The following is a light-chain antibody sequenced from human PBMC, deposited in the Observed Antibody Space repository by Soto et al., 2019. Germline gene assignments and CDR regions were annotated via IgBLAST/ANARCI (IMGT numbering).Light chain of an antibody. J-gene: IGKJ1*01. V-gene: IGKV3-20*01. Sequence: EMVLTHSPCAPSSSPGARATLPCGANQSVSSSYLAWYQQKPSQAPRLLIYGASTRATSIPDRFSGSGSGTDFAPTISRLEPDDLAVYYCQQYGSSPRTFGQGPKVEI. CDR1: QSVSSSY. CDR3: QQYGSSPRT. CDR2: GAS.